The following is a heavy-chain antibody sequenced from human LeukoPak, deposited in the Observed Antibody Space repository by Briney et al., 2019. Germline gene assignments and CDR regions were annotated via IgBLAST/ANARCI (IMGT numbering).Heavy chain of an antibody. CDR2: INHSGST. CDR3: ARRRLGELSPIDY. J-gene: IGHJ4*02. CDR1: GGSFSGYY. D-gene: IGHD3-16*02. V-gene: IGHV4-34*01. Sequence: PSETLSLTCAVYGGSFSGYYWSWLRQPPGKGLEWLGEINHSGSTNYNPSLKSRVTISVDTSKNQFSLQLSSVTAGDTAVYHCARRRLGELSPIDYWGQGILVTVSS.